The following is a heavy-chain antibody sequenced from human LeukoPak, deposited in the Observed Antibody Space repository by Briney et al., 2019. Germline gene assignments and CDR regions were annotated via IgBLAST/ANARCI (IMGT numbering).Heavy chain of an antibody. CDR1: GFTFSSYA. CDR2: ISYDGSNK. Sequence: GRSLRLSCAASGFTFSSYAMHWVRQAPGKGLEWVAVISYDGSNKYYADSVKGRFTISRDNAENSLHLQMNGLRAEDTAVYFCARSKGKQADAMDVWGQGTTVTVSS. CDR3: ARSKGKQADAMDV. V-gene: IGHV3-30-3*01. J-gene: IGHJ6*02.